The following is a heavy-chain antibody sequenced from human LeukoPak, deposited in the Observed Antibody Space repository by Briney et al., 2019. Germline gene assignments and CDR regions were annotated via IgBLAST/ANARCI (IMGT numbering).Heavy chain of an antibody. CDR1: GFTFSNYE. CDR2: ISSSGSTI. CDR3: ARAYYGAVPFDI. Sequence: GGSLRLCCAASGFTFSNYEMNWVRQAPGKGLEWVSYISSSGSTIYYADSVKGRFTISRDNAKNSLYLQMNSLRAEDTAVYYCARAYYGAVPFDIWGQGTMVTVSS. J-gene: IGHJ3*02. D-gene: IGHD4-17*01. V-gene: IGHV3-48*03.